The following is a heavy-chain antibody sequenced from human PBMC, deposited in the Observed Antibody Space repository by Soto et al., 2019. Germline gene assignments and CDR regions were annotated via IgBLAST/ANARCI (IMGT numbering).Heavy chain of an antibody. CDR3: VKSNENFAYNAFRHYHY. CDR1: GFTFEDYT. V-gene: IGHV3-9*01. J-gene: IGHJ4*02. D-gene: IGHD4-4*01. Sequence: EVQLVESGGGLVQPGGSLRLTCIASGFTFEDYTMDWVRQAPGKGPEWVSGITWNRGKINYADAVKGRFSISRHNAKNALYLQMYSLRTEDTALYYCVKSNENFAYNAFRHYHYWGQGTQVTVSA. CDR2: ITWNRGKI.